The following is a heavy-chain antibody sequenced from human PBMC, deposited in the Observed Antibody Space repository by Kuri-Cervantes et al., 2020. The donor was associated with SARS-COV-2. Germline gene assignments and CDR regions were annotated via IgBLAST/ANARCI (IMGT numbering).Heavy chain of an antibody. Sequence: ASVKVSCKASGYTFTSYGISWVRQAPGQGLEWMGWISAYKGNTNYAQKLQGRVTMTTDTSTSTASMELRSLRSDDTAVYYCARDSPYCSSTSCYGDAFDIWGQGTMVTVSS. CDR1: GYTFTSYG. CDR3: ARDSPYCSSTSCYGDAFDI. V-gene: IGHV1-18*01. D-gene: IGHD2-2*01. J-gene: IGHJ3*02. CDR2: ISAYKGNT.